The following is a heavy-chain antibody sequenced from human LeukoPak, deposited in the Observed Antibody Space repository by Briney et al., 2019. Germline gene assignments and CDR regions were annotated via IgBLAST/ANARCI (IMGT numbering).Heavy chain of an antibody. J-gene: IGHJ4*02. Sequence: GGSLRLSCAASGFTVSGTYMSWVRQAPGKGLEWVSVIYSAGDTFSADSVKGRFTISRDNSKNTLYLQMNSLRAEDTAVYYCAREIVGYGSGTHWGQGTLVTVSS. CDR3: AREIVGYGSGTH. CDR2: IYSAGDT. D-gene: IGHD3-10*01. CDR1: GFTVSGTY. V-gene: IGHV3-66*01.